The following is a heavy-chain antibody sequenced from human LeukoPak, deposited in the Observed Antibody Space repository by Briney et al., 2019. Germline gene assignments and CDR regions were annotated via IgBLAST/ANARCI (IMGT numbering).Heavy chain of an antibody. CDR1: GFTFSSYS. Sequence: PGGSLRLSCAASGFTFSSYSMNWVRQAPGKGLEWVSYISSSSSTIYYADSVKGRFTISRDNAKNSLYLQMNSLRAEDTAVYYCARAESTLAYCGGDCYLGEYYFDYWGQGTLVTVSS. J-gene: IGHJ4*02. D-gene: IGHD2-21*02. V-gene: IGHV3-48*01. CDR2: ISSSSSTI. CDR3: ARAESTLAYCGGDCYLGEYYFDY.